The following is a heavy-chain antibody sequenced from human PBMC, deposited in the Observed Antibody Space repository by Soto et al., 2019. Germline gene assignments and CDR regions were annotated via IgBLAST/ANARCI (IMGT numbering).Heavy chain of an antibody. Sequence: GGSLRLSCAASGFTFSSYSMNWVRQAPGKGLEWVSSISSSSSYIYYADSVKGRFTISRDNAKNSLYLQMNSLRAEDTAVYYFLRDLTSLLDRFAPCGQGTLVPVSS. CDR3: LRDLTSLLDRFAP. J-gene: IGHJ5*02. D-gene: IGHD6-6*01. CDR2: ISSSSSYI. CDR1: GFTFSSYS. V-gene: IGHV3-21*01.